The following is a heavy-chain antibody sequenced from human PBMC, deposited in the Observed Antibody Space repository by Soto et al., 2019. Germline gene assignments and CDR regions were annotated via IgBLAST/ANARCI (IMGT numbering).Heavy chain of an antibody. CDR1: GFTFTSYW. CDR2: IFPDDSDT. D-gene: IGHD2-15*01. J-gene: IGHJ5*02. Sequence: GESLKISCKGSGFTFTSYWIAWVRQMPGKGLEWMGIIFPDDSDTRYSPSFQGQVTISADKSISTAYLQWSSLKASDTAMYYCARKGKKSRGQYWLDPWGQGTLVTVSS. V-gene: IGHV5-51*01. CDR3: ARKGKKSRGQYWLDP.